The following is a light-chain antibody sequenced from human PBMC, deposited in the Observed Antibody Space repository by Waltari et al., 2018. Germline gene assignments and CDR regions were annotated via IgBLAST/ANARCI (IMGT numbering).Light chain of an antibody. CDR3: QLWDSRSNHLV. CDR1: NIERKS. CDR2: DDS. Sequence: SYVVTQPPSGSVAPGQTATITCEGDNIERKSVHWYQQKAGQAPVLVVDDDSDRPPGIPARLSGSNSGNTATLTIRRVEAGDEADYYCQLWDSRSNHLVFGGGTKLTVL. J-gene: IGLJ3*02. V-gene: IGLV3-21*02.